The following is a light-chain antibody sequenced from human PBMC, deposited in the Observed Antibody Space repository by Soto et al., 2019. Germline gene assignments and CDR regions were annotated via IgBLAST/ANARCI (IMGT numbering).Light chain of an antibody. V-gene: IGKV3-20*01. CDR3: QQYDSSPLT. Sequence: DIVLTQFPGTLSLSPGERATLSCRASRPISSNYLAWYQRKPGQAPRLLIYLTSRRATGIPDRFSGSGSGTDFTLTISRLEPEDFAVYYCQQYDSSPLTCGGGTKVEI. CDR2: LTS. CDR1: RPISSNY. J-gene: IGKJ4*02.